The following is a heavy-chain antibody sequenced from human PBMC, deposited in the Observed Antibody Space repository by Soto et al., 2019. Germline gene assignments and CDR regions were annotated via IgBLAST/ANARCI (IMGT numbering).Heavy chain of an antibody. CDR1: GGTFSSYA. D-gene: IGHD6-6*01. CDR3: ASYSSSSPPRKDY. V-gene: IGHV1-69*13. Sequence: GASVKVSCKASGGTFSSYAISWVRQAPGQGLEWMGGIIPIFGTANYAQKFQGRVTITADESTSTAYMELSSLRSEDTAVYYCASYSSSSPPRKDYWGQGTLVTVSS. CDR2: IIPIFGTA. J-gene: IGHJ4*02.